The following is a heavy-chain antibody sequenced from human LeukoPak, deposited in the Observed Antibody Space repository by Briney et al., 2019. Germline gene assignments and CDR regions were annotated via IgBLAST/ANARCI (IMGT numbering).Heavy chain of an antibody. CDR1: GGSISSGDYY. V-gene: IGHV4-30-4*01. J-gene: IGHJ5*02. Sequence: SQTLSLTCTVSGGSISSGDYYWSWIRQPPGKGLEWIGYIYYSGSTYYNPSLKSRVTISVDTSKNQFSLKLGSVTAADTAVYYCARDTPTYDFWSGYYGPWGQGTLVTVSS. CDR2: IYYSGST. D-gene: IGHD3-3*01. CDR3: ARDTPTYDFWSGYYGP.